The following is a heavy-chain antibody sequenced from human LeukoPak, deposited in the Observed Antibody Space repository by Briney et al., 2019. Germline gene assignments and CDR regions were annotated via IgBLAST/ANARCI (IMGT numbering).Heavy chain of an antibody. CDR2: INPSGGST. CDR3: ARDRAYYDPRADDAFDI. Sequence: GASVKVSCKASGYTFTTYYMHWVRQAPGQGLEWMGIINPSGGSTSYAQKFQGRVTMTRDTSTSTVYMELSSLRSEDTAVYYCARDRAYYDPRADDAFDIWGQGTMVTVSS. D-gene: IGHD3-22*01. J-gene: IGHJ3*02. CDR1: GYTFTTYY. V-gene: IGHV1-46*01.